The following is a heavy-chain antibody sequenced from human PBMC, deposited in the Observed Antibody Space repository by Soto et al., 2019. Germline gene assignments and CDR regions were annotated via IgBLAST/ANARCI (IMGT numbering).Heavy chain of an antibody. J-gene: IGHJ4*02. D-gene: IGHD5-12*01. Sequence: SETLSLTCAVSSGSISSSNWWSWVRQPPGKGLEWIGEIYHSGSTNYNPSLKSRVTISVDKSKNQFSLKLSSVTAADTAVYYCARRGYSGYDLTELDYWGQGTLVTVSS. CDR3: ARRGYSGYDLTELDY. CDR1: SGSISSSNW. CDR2: IYHSGST. V-gene: IGHV4-4*02.